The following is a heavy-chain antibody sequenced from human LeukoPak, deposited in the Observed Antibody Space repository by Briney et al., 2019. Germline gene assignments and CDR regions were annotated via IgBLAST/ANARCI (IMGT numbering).Heavy chain of an antibody. V-gene: IGHV3-49*03. CDR3: TRPRSSSSRVVWFDP. D-gene: IGHD6-6*01. Sequence: PGRSLRLSCTASGFTFGDYAMSWFRQAPGKGPEWVGFIRSKAYGGTTEYAASVKGRFTISRDDSKSIAYLQMNSLKTEDTAVYYCTRPRSSSSRVVWFDPWGQGTLVTVSS. CDR2: IRSKAYGGTT. CDR1: GFTFGDYA. J-gene: IGHJ5*02.